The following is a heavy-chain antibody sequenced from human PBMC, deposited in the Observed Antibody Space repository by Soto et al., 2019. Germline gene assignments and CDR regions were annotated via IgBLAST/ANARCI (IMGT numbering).Heavy chain of an antibody. V-gene: IGHV3-23*01. J-gene: IGHJ4*02. CDR1: VFPFGANA. Sequence: GGSLRLSCVVSVFPFGANAMSWVRQAPGKGLEWVSGLSNTGRRTSYADSVKGRFNISRDNSEDTVYLQMNSLRVEDTAVYYCATEMGATQGPFDNWGQGTLVTVSS. D-gene: IGHD1-26*01. CDR3: ATEMGATQGPFDN. CDR2: LSNTGRRT.